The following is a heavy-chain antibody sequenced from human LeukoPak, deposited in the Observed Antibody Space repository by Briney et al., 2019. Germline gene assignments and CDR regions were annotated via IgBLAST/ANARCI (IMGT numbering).Heavy chain of an antibody. Sequence: GGSLRLSCAASGFTFGSYGMHWVRQAPGKGLEWVAVIWYDGSNKYYADSVKGRFTISRDNSKNTLYLQMNSLRAEDTAVYYCAGERSIVATFDYWGQGTLVTVSS. CDR1: GFTFGSYG. CDR2: IWYDGSNK. CDR3: AGERSIVATFDY. D-gene: IGHD5-12*01. V-gene: IGHV3-33*01. J-gene: IGHJ4*02.